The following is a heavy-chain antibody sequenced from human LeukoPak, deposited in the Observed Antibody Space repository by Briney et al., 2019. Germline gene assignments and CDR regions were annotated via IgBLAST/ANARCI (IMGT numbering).Heavy chain of an antibody. CDR3: ARYYYDSSGYYYYYYYMDV. D-gene: IGHD3-22*01. J-gene: IGHJ6*03. Sequence: ASVKVSCKASGYTFTGYYIHWVRQAPGQGLEWMGWINCNSGDTTYAQKFQGRVTVTRDTSIRTLYMELNSLTSDDTAVYYCARYYYDSSGYYYYYYYMDVWGKGTTVTVSS. V-gene: IGHV1-2*02. CDR1: GYTFTGYY. CDR2: INCNSGDT.